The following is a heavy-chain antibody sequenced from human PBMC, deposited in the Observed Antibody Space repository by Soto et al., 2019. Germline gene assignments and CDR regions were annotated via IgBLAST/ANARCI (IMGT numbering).Heavy chain of an antibody. Sequence: PGGSLRLSCAASGFTFSSYAMSWVRQAPGKGLEWVSAISGSGGSTYYADSVKGRFTISRDNSKNTLYLQMNSLRAEDTAVYYCAKGDGGGSYWSHDAFDIWGQGTMVTVSS. V-gene: IGHV3-23*01. CDR2: ISGSGGST. CDR1: GFTFSSYA. CDR3: AKGDGGGSYWSHDAFDI. J-gene: IGHJ3*02. D-gene: IGHD1-26*01.